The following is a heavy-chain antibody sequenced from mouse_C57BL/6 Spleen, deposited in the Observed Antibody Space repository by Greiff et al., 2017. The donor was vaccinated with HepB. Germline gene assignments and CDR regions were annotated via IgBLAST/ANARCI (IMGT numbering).Heavy chain of an antibody. J-gene: IGHJ4*01. CDR3: ARKGEGVYAMDY. Sequence: VKLQQPGAELVKPGASVKLSCKASGYTFTSYWMQWVNQRPGQGLEWIGEIDPSDSYTNYNQKFKGKATLTVDTSSSTAYMQLSSLTSEDSAVYYCARKGEGVYAMDYWGQGTSVTVSS. CDR1: GYTFTSYW. V-gene: IGHV1-50*01. CDR2: IDPSDSYT.